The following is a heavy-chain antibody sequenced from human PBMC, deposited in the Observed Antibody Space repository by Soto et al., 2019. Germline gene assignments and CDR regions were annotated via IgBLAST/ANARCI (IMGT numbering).Heavy chain of an antibody. J-gene: IGHJ5*02. CDR3: AKPLSLLQPIAP. CDR2: CFPRLCDV. D-gene: IGHD4-4*01. CDR1: AYTFTCYW. Sequence: HGASLKISCKTSAYTFTCYWIGWVRYVPGRGQQWLGLCFPRLCDVRYCPSFEGQVPISADRATATVFLQCRSLEASDCALYFCAKPLSLLQPIAPWGQGTPVTDS. V-gene: IGHV5-51*01.